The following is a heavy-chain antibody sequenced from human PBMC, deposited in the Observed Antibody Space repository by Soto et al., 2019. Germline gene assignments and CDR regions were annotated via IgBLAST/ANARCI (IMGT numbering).Heavy chain of an antibody. D-gene: IGHD3-16*02. J-gene: IGHJ4*02. CDR3: ARVSGVIDY. Sequence: QVQLQESGPGLVKPSQTLSLTCAVSGDSISGGAYYWSWNRQPPGKGLEWIGYIFYSGSTYYNPSLKSRVIISVDTSKNQFSLKLSSVTAADTAVYYCARVSGVIDYWGQGTLVTVSS. CDR2: IFYSGST. V-gene: IGHV4-30-4*01. CDR1: GDSISGGAYY.